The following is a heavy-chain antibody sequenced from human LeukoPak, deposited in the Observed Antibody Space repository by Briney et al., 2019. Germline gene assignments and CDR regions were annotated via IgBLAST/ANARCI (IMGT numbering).Heavy chain of an antibody. CDR3: VRSAFHAGSGNYYDY. V-gene: IGHV3-74*03. CDR2: IDNAGTIT. CDR1: GFTFSDYT. D-gene: IGHD3-22*01. Sequence: GGSLRLSCAASGFTFSDYTINWVRQAPGKGLVWVSGIDNAGTITTYADSVKGRFTISRDNAKNTLYLQMNSLRVEDTAVYYCVRSAFHAGSGNYYDYWGQGTLVTVSS. J-gene: IGHJ4*02.